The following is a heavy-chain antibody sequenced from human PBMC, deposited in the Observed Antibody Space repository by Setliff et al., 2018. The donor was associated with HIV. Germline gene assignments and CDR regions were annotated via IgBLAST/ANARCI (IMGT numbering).Heavy chain of an antibody. CDR2: FDPEDNET. Sequence: VKVSCKVSGYSLTELSIHWVRQAPGEGLEWMGGFDPEDNETVYAEKFQGRVTMTEDTSPDTAYMALSSLRSEDTAMYYCATSSFYDILTAPTPGVFDIWGQGTMVTVSS. CDR3: ATSSFYDILTAPTPGVFDI. D-gene: IGHD3-9*01. J-gene: IGHJ3*02. CDR1: GYSLTELS. V-gene: IGHV1-24*01.